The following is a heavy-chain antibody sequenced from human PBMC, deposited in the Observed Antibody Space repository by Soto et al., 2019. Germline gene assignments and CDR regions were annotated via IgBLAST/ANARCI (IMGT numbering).Heavy chain of an antibody. CDR3: AKDHGYSSGWYPY. J-gene: IGHJ4*02. CDR1: GFTFSSYG. CDR2: ISYDGSNK. Sequence: LRLSCAASGFTFSSYGMHWVRQAPGKGLEWVAVISYDGSNKYYADSVKGRFTISRDNSKNTLYLQMNSLRAEDTAVYYCAKDHGYSSGWYPYWGQGTLVTVSS. V-gene: IGHV3-30*18. D-gene: IGHD6-19*01.